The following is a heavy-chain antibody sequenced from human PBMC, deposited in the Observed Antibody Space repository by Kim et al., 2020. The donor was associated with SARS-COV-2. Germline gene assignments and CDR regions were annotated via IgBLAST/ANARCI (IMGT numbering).Heavy chain of an antibody. Sequence: SETLSLTCAVYGGSFSGYYWSWIRQPPGKGLEWIGEINHSGSTNYNPSLKSRVTISVDTSKNQFSLKLSSVTAADTAVYYCARGYYDILTGYYILDYWGQGTLVTVSS. J-gene: IGHJ4*02. D-gene: IGHD3-9*01. CDR1: GGSFSGYY. V-gene: IGHV4-34*01. CDR3: ARGYYDILTGYYILDY. CDR2: INHSGST.